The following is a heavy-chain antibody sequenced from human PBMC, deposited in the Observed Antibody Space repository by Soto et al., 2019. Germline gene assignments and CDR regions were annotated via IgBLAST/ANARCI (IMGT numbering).Heavy chain of an antibody. CDR3: ASPLVVAPILDYYYYGIDV. D-gene: IGHD2-21*02. J-gene: IGHJ6*02. Sequence: QLVESGGGLVQPWGSLRLSCAASGFTFSSYWMAWVRQAPGKGLEWVANIKEDGSEKYYVDSVKGRFTISRDNAKNSLYLQMNSLRADDTAIYYCASPLVVAPILDYYYYGIDVWGQGTTVTVSS. CDR2: IKEDGSEK. V-gene: IGHV3-7*03. CDR1: GFTFSSYW.